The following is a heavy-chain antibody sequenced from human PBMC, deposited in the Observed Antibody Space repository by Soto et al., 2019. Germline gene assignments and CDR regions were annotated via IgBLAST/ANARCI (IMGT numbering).Heavy chain of an antibody. CDR2: IIPIFGTA. V-gene: IGHV1-69*06. CDR1: GGTFSSYA. CDR3: ARFXYDILTGDAPYYYGMDV. Sequence: GASVKVSCKASGGTFSSYAISWVRQAPGQGLEWMGGIIPIFGTANYAQKFQGRVTITADKSTSTAYMELSSLRSEDTAVYYCARFXYDILTGDAPYYYGMDVWGQGTTVTVSS. D-gene: IGHD3-9*01. J-gene: IGHJ6*02.